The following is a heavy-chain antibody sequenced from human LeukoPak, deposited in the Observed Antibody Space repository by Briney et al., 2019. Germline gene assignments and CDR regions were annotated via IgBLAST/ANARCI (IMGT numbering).Heavy chain of an antibody. D-gene: IGHD3-22*01. Sequence: SETLSLTCAVYGGSFSGYYWSWIRQPPGKGLEWIGEINHSGSTNYNPSLQSRATISVDTSKNQLSLKLSSVTAADTAVYYCASCERVRGYYFWGQGTLVTVSS. CDR1: GGSFSGYY. CDR2: INHSGST. CDR3: ASCERVRGYYF. V-gene: IGHV4-34*01. J-gene: IGHJ4*02.